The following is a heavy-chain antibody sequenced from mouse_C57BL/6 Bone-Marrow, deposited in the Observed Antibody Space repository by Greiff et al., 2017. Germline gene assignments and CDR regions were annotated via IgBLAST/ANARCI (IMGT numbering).Heavy chain of an antibody. V-gene: IGHV1-64*01. CDR2: IHPNSGST. CDR1: GYTFTSYW. D-gene: IGHD2-4*01. J-gene: IGHJ4*01. Sequence: QVQLQQPGAELVKPGASVKLSCTASGYTFTSYWMHWVKQRPGQGLEWIGMIHPNSGSTNSNEKFKRKATLTVVKSSNTAYMQLSSLTSEDSAVYYCARALIPLAMDYWGQGTSVTVSS. CDR3: ARALIPLAMDY.